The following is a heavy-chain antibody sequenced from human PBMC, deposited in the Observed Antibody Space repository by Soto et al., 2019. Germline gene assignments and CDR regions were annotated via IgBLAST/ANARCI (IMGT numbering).Heavy chain of an antibody. CDR2: ISAYNGNT. V-gene: IGHV1-18*01. D-gene: IGHD5-12*01. Sequence: ASVKVSCKASGYTFTSYGISWVRQAPGQGLEWMGWISAYNGNTNYAQKLQGRVTMTTDTSTSTAYMELRSLRSDDTAVYYCARENISGYDRGGYYFDYWGQGTLVTVSS. J-gene: IGHJ4*02. CDR1: GYTFTSYG. CDR3: ARENISGYDRGGYYFDY.